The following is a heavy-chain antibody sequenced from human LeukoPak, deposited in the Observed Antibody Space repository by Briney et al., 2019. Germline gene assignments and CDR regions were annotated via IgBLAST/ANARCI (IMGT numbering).Heavy chain of an antibody. CDR2: ITSSSSFI. D-gene: IGHD5-12*01. CDR1: GLTFSSCA. V-gene: IGHV3-21*01. J-gene: IGHJ3*02. CDR3: ARGAGGYDWNDAFDI. Sequence: GGSLRLSCAASGLTFSSCAMNWVRQAPGKGLEWVSSITSSSSFIYYADSVKGRFTISRDNARNSLYLQMNSLRAEDTAVYYCARGAGGYDWNDAFDIWGQGTMVTVSS.